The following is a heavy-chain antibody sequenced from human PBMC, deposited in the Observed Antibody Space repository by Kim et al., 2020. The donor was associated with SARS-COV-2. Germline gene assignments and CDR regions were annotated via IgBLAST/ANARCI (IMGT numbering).Heavy chain of an antibody. V-gene: IGHV3-64D*09. CDR3: VKTREVRGVIATPFFDY. Sequence: VKGRFTISRDNSKNTLYLQMSSLRAEDTAVYYCVKTREVRGVIATPFFDYWGQGTLVTVSS. D-gene: IGHD3-10*01. J-gene: IGHJ4*02.